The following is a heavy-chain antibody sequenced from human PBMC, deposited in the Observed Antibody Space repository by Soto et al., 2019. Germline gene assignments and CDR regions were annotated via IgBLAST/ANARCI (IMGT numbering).Heavy chain of an antibody. CDR2: ISSSGINI. CDR1: GFSFSIYE. J-gene: IGHJ4*02. CDR3: ARDHPNRNYGTCFDY. V-gene: IGHV3-48*03. Sequence: EVQLVESGGALVQPGGSLRLSCAASGFSFSIYEMNWVRQAPGKGLEWVSYISSSGINIHYADSVKGRFTISRDNAKNSLYLQMNSLRAEDTAVYYCARDHPNRNYGTCFDYWGQGTLVTVSP. D-gene: IGHD1-7*01.